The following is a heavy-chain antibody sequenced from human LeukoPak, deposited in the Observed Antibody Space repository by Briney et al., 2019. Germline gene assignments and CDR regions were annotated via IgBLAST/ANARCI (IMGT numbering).Heavy chain of an antibody. Sequence: GGSLRLSCAASGFTFSSYWMHWVRQAPGKGLVWVSRINTDGTSTMYADSVKGRFTISRDNAKNTVYLQMNGLRAEDTAMYYCARERETKMYYWFDPWGQGTLVTVSS. CDR1: GFTFSSYW. CDR2: INTDGTST. D-gene: IGHD2-8*01. J-gene: IGHJ5*02. V-gene: IGHV3-74*03. CDR3: ARERETKMYYWFDP.